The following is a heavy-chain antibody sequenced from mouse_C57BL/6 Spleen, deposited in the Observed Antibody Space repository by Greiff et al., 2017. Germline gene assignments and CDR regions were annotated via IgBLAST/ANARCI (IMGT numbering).Heavy chain of an antibody. V-gene: IGHV1-69*01. CDR3: ARKVSGYEFIDY. CDR2: IVPSDSYT. J-gene: IGHJ2*01. Sequence: QVQLQQPGAELVMPGASVKLSCKVSGYTFTSYWMHWVKQRPGQGLEWIGEIVPSDSYTNYNQKFKGKSTLTVAKSSSTAYMQLSSLTSEDSAVYYCARKVSGYEFIDYWGQGTTLTVSS. D-gene: IGHD3-2*02. CDR1: GYTFTSYW.